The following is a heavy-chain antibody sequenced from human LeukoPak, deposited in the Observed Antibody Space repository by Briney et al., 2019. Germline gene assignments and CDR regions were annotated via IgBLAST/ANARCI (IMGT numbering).Heavy chain of an antibody. CDR3: AKGGYTYGGRLFDY. CDR1: GFTFDDYV. D-gene: IGHD5-18*01. CDR2: ISGDGGAT. V-gene: IGHV3-43*02. Sequence: GGSLRLSCAASGFTFDDYVMHWVRQAPGKGLEWVSFISGDGGATYYADSAKGRFTISRDNGRRSLYLQMHSLRTEDTALYYCAKGGYTYGGRLFDYWGQGTLVTVSS. J-gene: IGHJ4*02.